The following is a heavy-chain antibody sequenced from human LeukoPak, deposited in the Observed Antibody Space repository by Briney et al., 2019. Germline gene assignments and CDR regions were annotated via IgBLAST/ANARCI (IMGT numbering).Heavy chain of an antibody. V-gene: IGHV3-11*01. CDR1: GFTFGDYY. CDR3: ARGTRRSSPFDY. CDR2: ISSSGSTI. Sequence: KPGGSLRLSCAASGFTFGDYYMSWIRQAPGKGLEWVSYISSSGSTIYYADSVKGRFTVSRDNAKNSLYLQMNSLRAEDTAVYYCARGTRRSSPFDYWGQGTLVTVSS. D-gene: IGHD6-6*01. J-gene: IGHJ4*02.